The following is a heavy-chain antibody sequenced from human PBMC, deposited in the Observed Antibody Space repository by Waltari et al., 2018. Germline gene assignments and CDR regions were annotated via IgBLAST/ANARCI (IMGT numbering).Heavy chain of an antibody. D-gene: IGHD1-26*01. CDR2: IYTHGSRT. CDR3: ARDLGGSGSD. CDR1: GFTSSTYR. J-gene: IGHJ4*02. Sequence: EVQLVESVGGLIQPGGSLRLSCADSGFTSSTYRMHWVRQVPGKELVWVSRIYTHGSRTDYADSVKGRFTIARDNAKNTLYLQMNSLRVEDTALYYCARDLGGSGSDWGQGTLVTVSS. V-gene: IGHV3-74*01.